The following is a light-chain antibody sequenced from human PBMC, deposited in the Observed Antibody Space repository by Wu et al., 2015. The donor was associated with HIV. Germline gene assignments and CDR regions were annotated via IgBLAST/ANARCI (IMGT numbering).Light chain of an antibody. CDR2: AAS. Sequence: VGDRVTITCRASQGISQFFSWYQQKPGKPPMVLIYAASTLQSGVPSRFSGSGSGTDFTLTISSLQPEDVATYYCQKYNTAPWTFGQGTKVEMK. CDR1: QGISQF. CDR3: QKYNTAPWT. J-gene: IGKJ1*01. V-gene: IGKV1-27*01.